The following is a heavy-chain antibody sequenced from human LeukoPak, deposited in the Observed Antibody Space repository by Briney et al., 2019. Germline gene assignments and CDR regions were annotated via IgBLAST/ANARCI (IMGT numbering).Heavy chain of an antibody. D-gene: IGHD3-9*01. V-gene: IGHV4-34*01. Sequence: SETLSLTCAVYGGSFSGYYWSWIRQPPGKGLEWIGEINHSGSTHYNPSLKSRVTISVDTSKNQFSLKLSSVTAADTAVYYCARGPDYDILTGYQDYYYYYGMDVWGQGTTVTVSS. J-gene: IGHJ6*02. CDR1: GGSFSGYY. CDR3: ARGPDYDILTGYQDYYYYYGMDV. CDR2: INHSGST.